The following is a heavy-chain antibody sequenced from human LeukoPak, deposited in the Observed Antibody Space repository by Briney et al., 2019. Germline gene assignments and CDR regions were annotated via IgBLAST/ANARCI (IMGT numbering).Heavy chain of an antibody. V-gene: IGHV3-30*18. CDR2: ISYDGSNK. CDR1: GFTFGSYG. Sequence: QPGRSLRLSCAASGFTFGSYGMHWVRQAPGKGLEWVAVISYDGSNKYYADSVKGRFTISRDNSKNTLYLQMNSLRAEDTAVYYCAKDPRYCSSTTSGCWGQGTLVTVSS. J-gene: IGHJ4*02. CDR3: AKDPRYCSSTTSGC. D-gene: IGHD2-2*01.